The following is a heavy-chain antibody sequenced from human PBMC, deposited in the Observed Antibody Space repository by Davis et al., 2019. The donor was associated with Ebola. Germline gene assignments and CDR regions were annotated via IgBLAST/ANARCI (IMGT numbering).Heavy chain of an antibody. D-gene: IGHD3-22*01. V-gene: IGHV3-7*01. CDR2: IKQDASEK. J-gene: IGHJ3*02. CDR1: GFTFSSNW. CDR3: ARGGYYDSSGYSHDAFDI. Sequence: GESLKISCAASGFTFSSNWMSWVRQAPGKGLEWVANIKQDASEKYYVDSVKGRFTISRDNAKNSLYLQMNSLRAEDTAVYYCARGGYYDSSGYSHDAFDIWGQGTMVSVSS.